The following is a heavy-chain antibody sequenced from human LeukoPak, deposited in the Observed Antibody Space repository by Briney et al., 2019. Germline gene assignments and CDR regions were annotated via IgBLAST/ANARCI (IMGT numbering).Heavy chain of an antibody. V-gene: IGHV3-30*04. CDR2: ISYDGSNK. CDR3: ARVRIAAAGGSFDY. J-gene: IGHJ4*02. D-gene: IGHD6-13*01. Sequence: GRSLRLSCAPSGFTFSSYAMHWVRQAPGKGLEWVAVISYDGSNKYYADSVKGRFTISRDNSKNTLYLQMNSLRAEDTAVYYCARVRIAAAGGSFDYWGQGTLVTVSS. CDR1: GFTFSSYA.